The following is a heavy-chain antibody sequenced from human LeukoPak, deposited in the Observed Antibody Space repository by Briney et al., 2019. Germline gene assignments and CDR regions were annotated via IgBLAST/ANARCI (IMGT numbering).Heavy chain of an antibody. J-gene: IGHJ4*02. V-gene: IGHV3-7*01. Sequence: PGGSLRLSCAASQFSFSYFWMTWVRQAPGKGLEWVANIQEDGSEKNYVDSVKGRFTISRDNAKNSLVLQMNGLRAEDTAVYYCVRGGFHVDVWGRGTLVTVSS. CDR3: VRGGFHVDV. CDR1: QFSFSYFW. D-gene: IGHD3/OR15-3a*01. CDR2: IQEDGSEK.